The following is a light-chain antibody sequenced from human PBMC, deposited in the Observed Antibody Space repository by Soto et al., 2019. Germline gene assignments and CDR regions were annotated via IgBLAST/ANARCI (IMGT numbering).Light chain of an antibody. J-gene: IGLJ1*01. CDR2: ANS. V-gene: IGLV1-40*01. CDR1: SSNIGTGYD. Sequence: QSVLTQPPSVSGAPGQNVTISCAGTSSNIGTGYDVHWYQHLPGSAPSLLIFANSNRPSGVPDRFSASKSGTSASLAITGLQADDEADYYCQSYDRGLSAYVFGTGTKLTVL. CDR3: QSYDRGLSAYV.